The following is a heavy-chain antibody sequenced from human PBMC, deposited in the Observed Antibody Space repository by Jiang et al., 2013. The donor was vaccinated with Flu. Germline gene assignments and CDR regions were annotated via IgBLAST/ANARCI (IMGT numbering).Heavy chain of an antibody. J-gene: IGHJ3*02. V-gene: IGHV3-23*04. CDR3: AKGPPTYYYGSGRSI. D-gene: IGHD3-10*01. Sequence: QLVESGGGLVQPGGSLRLSCAASGLTFSSYAMSWVRQAPEKGLEWVSTISGSGSGTYYADSVKGRFTISRDNSKNTLYLQMNSLRVDDTAVYYCAKGPPTYYYGSGRSIWGQGTMVTVSS. CDR2: ISGSGSGT. CDR1: GLTFSSYA.